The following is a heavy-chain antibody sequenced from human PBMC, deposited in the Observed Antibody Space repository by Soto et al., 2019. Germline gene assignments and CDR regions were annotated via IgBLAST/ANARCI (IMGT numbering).Heavy chain of an antibody. J-gene: IGHJ3*02. Sequence: SETLSLTCTVSGGSISSYYWSWIRQPAGKGLEWIGRIYTSGSTNYNPSLKSRVTMSVDTSKNQFSLKLSSVTAADTAVYYCARVEQYYYDSSGPFEIWGQGKMVTVSS. CDR3: ARVEQYYYDSSGPFEI. D-gene: IGHD3-22*01. CDR2: IYTSGST. V-gene: IGHV4-4*07. CDR1: GGSISSYY.